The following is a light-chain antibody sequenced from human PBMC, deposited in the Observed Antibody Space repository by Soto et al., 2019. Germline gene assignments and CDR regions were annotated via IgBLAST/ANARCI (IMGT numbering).Light chain of an antibody. CDR3: QQYNNWPPT. CDR2: GAS. V-gene: IGKV3-15*01. J-gene: IGKJ1*01. CDR1: QSVSSN. Sequence: EIVMTQSPAPPSVSPGERATLSCRASQSVSSNLAWYQQKPGQAPRLLIYGASTRATGIPARFSGSGSGTEFTLTISSLQSEDFAVYYCQQYNNWPPTFGQGTKVDIK.